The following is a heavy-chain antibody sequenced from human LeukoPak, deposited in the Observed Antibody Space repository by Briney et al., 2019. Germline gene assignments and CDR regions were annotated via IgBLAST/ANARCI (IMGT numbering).Heavy chain of an antibody. J-gene: IGHJ4*02. V-gene: IGHV3-23*01. CDR1: GFTFSSYA. CDR2: ISGSGGTT. CDR3: AKGGSIAAAGILDY. D-gene: IGHD6-13*01. Sequence: GGSLRLSCAASGFTFSSYAMSWVRQAPGPGLEWVSAISGSGGTTYYADSVKGRFTISRDHSKNTLYLQMNSLRAEDTAVYYCAKGGSIAAAGILDYWGQGTLVTVSS.